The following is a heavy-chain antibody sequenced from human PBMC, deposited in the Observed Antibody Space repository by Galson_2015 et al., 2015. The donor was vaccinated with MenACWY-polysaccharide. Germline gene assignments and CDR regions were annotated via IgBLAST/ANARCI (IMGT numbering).Heavy chain of an antibody. CDR3: AKYGSESRTAFDI. Sequence: SLRLSCAASGFTFSSYWMSWVRQAPGKGLEWVANINRDGSEKYYVDSVKGRFTISRDNAKNSLYLQMNSLRAEDTAVYYCAKYGSESRTAFDIWGQGTMVTVSS. CDR1: GFTFSSYW. V-gene: IGHV3-7*03. J-gene: IGHJ3*02. CDR2: INRDGSEK. D-gene: IGHD3-10*01.